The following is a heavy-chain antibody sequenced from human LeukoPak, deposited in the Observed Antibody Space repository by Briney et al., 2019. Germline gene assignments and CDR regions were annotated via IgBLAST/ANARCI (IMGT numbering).Heavy chain of an antibody. V-gene: IGHV1-2*06. Sequence: ASVKVSCKASGYTFTCYYMHWVRQAPGQGLEWMGRINPNSGGTNYAQKFQGRVTMTRDTSISTAYMELSRLRSDDTAVYYCARDSAQYSRYSYSFDPWGQGTLVTVSS. CDR2: INPNSGGT. CDR3: ARDSAQYSRYSYSFDP. CDR1: GYTFTCYY. D-gene: IGHD6-6*01. J-gene: IGHJ5*02.